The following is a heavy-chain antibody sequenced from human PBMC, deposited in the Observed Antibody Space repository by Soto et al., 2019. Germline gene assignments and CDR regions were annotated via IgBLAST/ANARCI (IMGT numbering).Heavy chain of an antibody. CDR2: IYYSGST. Sequence: PSETLSLTCTVSGGSIISYYWSWIRQPPGKGLEWIGYIYYSGSTNYNPSLKSRVTISVDTSKIQFSLKLSSVTAADTAVYYCARRYSSAFDYWGQGTLVTVSS. D-gene: IGHD6-19*01. CDR1: GGSIISYY. J-gene: IGHJ4*02. CDR3: ARRYSSAFDY. V-gene: IGHV4-59*08.